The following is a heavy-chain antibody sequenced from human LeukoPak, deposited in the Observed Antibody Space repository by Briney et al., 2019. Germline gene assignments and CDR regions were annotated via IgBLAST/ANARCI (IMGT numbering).Heavy chain of an antibody. CDR3: AKNELRFLEWLPPED. Sequence: PGGSLRLSCAASGFTFSSYGMHWVRQAPGKGLEWVAFIRYDGSNKYYADSVKGRFTISRDNSKNTLYLQMNSPRAEDTAVYYCAKNELRFLEWLPPEDWGQGTLVTVSS. CDR1: GFTFSSYG. V-gene: IGHV3-30*02. D-gene: IGHD3-3*01. J-gene: IGHJ4*02. CDR2: IRYDGSNK.